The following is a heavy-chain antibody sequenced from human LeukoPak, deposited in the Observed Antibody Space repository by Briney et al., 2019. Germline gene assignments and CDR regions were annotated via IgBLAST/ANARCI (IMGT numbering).Heavy chain of an antibody. Sequence: GGSLRLSCAASGFTFSSYGMHWVRQAPGKGLEWVAFIRYDGSNKYYADSVKGRFTISRDNSKNTLYLQMNSLRAEDTAVYYCAKDRYCSSASCPYYFDYWGQGTLVTVSS. D-gene: IGHD2-2*01. V-gene: IGHV3-30*02. CDR3: AKDRYCSSASCPYYFDY. CDR1: GFTFSSYG. J-gene: IGHJ4*02. CDR2: IRYDGSNK.